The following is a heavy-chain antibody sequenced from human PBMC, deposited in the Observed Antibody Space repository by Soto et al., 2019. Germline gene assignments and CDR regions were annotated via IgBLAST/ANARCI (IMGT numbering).Heavy chain of an antibody. CDR1: GGSIISASYS. D-gene: IGHD6-6*01. CDR3: AREDAARIERWFDE. Sequence: SETLSLTCAVSGGSIISASYSWNWIRQSPGRGLEWIGHIYSSGSTYYNPSLKSRVSISVDTSNNHFSLKLTSVTAADTAVYFCAREDAARIERWFDEWGLGILVTVSS. V-gene: IGHV4-31*11. CDR2: IYSSGST. J-gene: IGHJ5*02.